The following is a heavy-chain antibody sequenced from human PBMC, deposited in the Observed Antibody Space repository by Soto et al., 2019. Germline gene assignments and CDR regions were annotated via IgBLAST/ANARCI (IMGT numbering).Heavy chain of an antibody. J-gene: IGHJ4*02. CDR1: GGSISTYY. D-gene: IGHD2-8*01. V-gene: IGHV4-59*08. Sequence: QVQLQQSGPGLVKPSETLSLTCTVSGGSISTYYWSWIRQPPGKGLEWIGYIYYGGSANYNPSLESRGTRSLDRSKKQVSLRLNSVTAADTAVYYCSRGGHCTDGVCSALDYWGQGTLVTVSS. CDR3: SRGGHCTDGVCSALDY. CDR2: IYYGGSA.